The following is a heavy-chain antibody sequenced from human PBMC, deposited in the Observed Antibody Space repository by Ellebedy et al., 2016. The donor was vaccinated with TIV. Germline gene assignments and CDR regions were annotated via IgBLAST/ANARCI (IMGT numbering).Heavy chain of an antibody. Sequence: GESLKISCAASGFIFSDFSINWVRQAPGKGLEWVSSISSSGRYTYYADSLKGRFTILRDNAKNSLYLRMHSLRAEDTAVYYCARDVITMVRGVKQYYGMDVWGQGTTVTVSS. V-gene: IGHV3-21*01. CDR2: ISSSGRYT. CDR3: ARDVITMVRGVKQYYGMDV. J-gene: IGHJ6*02. D-gene: IGHD3-10*01. CDR1: GFIFSDFS.